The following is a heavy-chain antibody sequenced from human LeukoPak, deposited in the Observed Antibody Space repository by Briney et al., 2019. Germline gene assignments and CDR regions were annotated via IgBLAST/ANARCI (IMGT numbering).Heavy chain of an antibody. CDR1: GGSFSGYY. J-gene: IGHJ5*02. D-gene: IGHD5-18*01. CDR3: ARGGYSYGSSWFDP. V-gene: IGHV4-31*11. CDR2: IYYSGST. Sequence: SETLSLTCAVYGGSFSGYYWSWIRQHPGKGLEWIGYIYYSGSTYYNPSLKSRVTISVDTSKNQFSLKLSSVTAADTAVYYCARGGYSYGSSWFDPWGQGTLVTVSS.